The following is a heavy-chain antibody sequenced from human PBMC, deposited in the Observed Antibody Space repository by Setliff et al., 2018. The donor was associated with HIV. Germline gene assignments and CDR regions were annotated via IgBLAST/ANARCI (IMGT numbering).Heavy chain of an antibody. D-gene: IGHD5-18*01. J-gene: IGHJ4*02. Sequence: LSLTCAVSGFSISTNYYWGWIRQPPGKGLEWIGRIYYSGSTYYNPSLKSRVTISVDTSKNQFSLKLSSVTAADTAVYYCAREPRGYSYGALYFDYWGQGTLVTVSS. CDR1: GFSISTNYY. V-gene: IGHV4-38-2*02. CDR2: IYYSGST. CDR3: AREPRGYSYGALYFDY.